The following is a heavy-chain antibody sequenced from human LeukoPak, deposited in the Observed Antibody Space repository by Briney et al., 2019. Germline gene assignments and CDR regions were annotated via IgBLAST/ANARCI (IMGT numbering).Heavy chain of an antibody. V-gene: IGHV3-23*01. CDR3: AKDGYGDYSDYYYYRGMDV. J-gene: IGHJ6*02. Sequence: GGSLRLSCAASGFTFSSYAMTWVRQAPGKGLEWVSSMSASGGSTYYADSVKGRFTMSRDNSKNTLYLQMSSLRAEDTAVYYCAKDGYGDYSDYYYYRGMDVSGQGTTVTVSS. CDR1: GFTFSSYA. D-gene: IGHD4-17*01. CDR2: MSASGGST.